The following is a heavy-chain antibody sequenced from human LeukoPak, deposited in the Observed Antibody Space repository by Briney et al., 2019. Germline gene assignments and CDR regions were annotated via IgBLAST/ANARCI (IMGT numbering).Heavy chain of an antibody. D-gene: IGHD6-13*01. Sequence: GRSLRLSCAASGFTFDDYGMSWVRQAPGKGLEWVSGINWNGGSTGYADSVKGRFTISRDNAKNSLYLQMNSLRAEDTALYYCARIVAAAGIYYYYMDVWGKGTTVTVSS. CDR2: INWNGGST. CDR3: ARIVAAAGIYYYYMDV. CDR1: GFTFDDYG. J-gene: IGHJ6*03. V-gene: IGHV3-20*04.